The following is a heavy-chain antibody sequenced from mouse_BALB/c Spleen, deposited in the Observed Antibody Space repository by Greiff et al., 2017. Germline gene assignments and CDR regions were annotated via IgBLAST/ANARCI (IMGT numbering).Heavy chain of an antibody. CDR3: TRGDYGYVGNAMDY. V-gene: IGHV1-5*01. CDR1: GYTFTSYW. D-gene: IGHD1-2*01. J-gene: IGHJ4*01. Sequence: EVQLQQSGTVLARPGASVKMSWKASGYTFTSYWMHWVKQRPGQGLEWIGAIYPGNSDTSYNQKFKGKAKLTAVTSTSTAYMELSSLTNEDSAVYYCTRGDYGYVGNAMDYWGQGTSVTVSS. CDR2: IYPGNSDT.